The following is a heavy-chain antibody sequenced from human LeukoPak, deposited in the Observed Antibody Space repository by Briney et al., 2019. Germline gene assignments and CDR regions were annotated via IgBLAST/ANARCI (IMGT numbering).Heavy chain of an antibody. CDR3: TRGSSSQYFQH. V-gene: IGHV1-18*01. Sequence: ASVMVSCKASNYTFSNYPISWVRQAPGQRLEWLGWISAYSGHTNYTQKVQGRVTMTTDRSTSTAYMELASLRPDDTAIYYCTRGSSSQYFQHWGQGTLVTVSS. J-gene: IGHJ1*01. CDR1: NYTFSNYP. D-gene: IGHD6-6*01. CDR2: ISAYSGHT.